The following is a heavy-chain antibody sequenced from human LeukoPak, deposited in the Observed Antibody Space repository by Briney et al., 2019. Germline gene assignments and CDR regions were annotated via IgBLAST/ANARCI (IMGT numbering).Heavy chain of an antibody. J-gene: IGHJ6*03. CDR3: AKDPNFYYCMDV. CDR1: GFTFSSYG. Sequence: GGTLRLSCAASGFTFSSYGMSWVRQAPGKGLEWVSAISGSGGSAYYADSVKGRFTISRDNSKNTLYLQMNSLRAEDTAVYYCAKDPNFYYCMDVWGKGTTVTISS. V-gene: IGHV3-23*01. CDR2: ISGSGGSA.